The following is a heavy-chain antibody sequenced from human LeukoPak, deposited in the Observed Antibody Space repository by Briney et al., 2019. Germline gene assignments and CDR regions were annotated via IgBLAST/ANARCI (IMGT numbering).Heavy chain of an antibody. CDR3: ARLVPSTSCLDY. J-gene: IGHJ4*02. CDR1: GYSFTSYW. Sequence: GESLKISCKGSGYSFTSYWIGGVRQMPGKGLEWMGIIYPGDSYTRYSPSFQGQVTFSADKSISTAYLQWSSLKASDTAMYYCARLVPSTSCLDYWGQGTLVTVSS. D-gene: IGHD2-2*01. V-gene: IGHV5-51*01. CDR2: IYPGDSYT.